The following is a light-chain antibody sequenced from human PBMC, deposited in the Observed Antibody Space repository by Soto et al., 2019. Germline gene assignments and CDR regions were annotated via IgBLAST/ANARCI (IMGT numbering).Light chain of an antibody. CDR1: QSFTSSS. J-gene: IGKJ1*01. CDR2: GAS. Sequence: EIVLRQSPSTLSLSHGERATLSCRASQSFTSSSLAWYQQKPGQAPRLLIAGASSRATGIPDRFSGSGSGTDFTLTISRLAHEYFVLYYRQHYAIPLGPFAQGTQVDI. CDR3: QHYAIPLGP. V-gene: IGKV3-20*01.